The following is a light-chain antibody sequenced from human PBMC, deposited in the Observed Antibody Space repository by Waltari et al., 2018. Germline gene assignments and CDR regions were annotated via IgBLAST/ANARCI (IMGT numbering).Light chain of an antibody. CDR3: QQLNDYPRT. CDR2: GAS. CDR1: QGISTF. V-gene: IGKV1-9*01. J-gene: IGKJ1*01. Sequence: DIQLTQSPSFLSASVGDRVTITCRASQGISTFLAWYQQSPGKAPKRLIYGASTLHIGVPSRFSGSGSGREFTLTISSLQPEDFATYYCQQLNDYPRTFGQGTKVDIK.